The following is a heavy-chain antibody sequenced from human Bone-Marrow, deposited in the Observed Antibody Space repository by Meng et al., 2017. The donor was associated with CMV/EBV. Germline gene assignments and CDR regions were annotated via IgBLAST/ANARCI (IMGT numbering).Heavy chain of an antibody. D-gene: IGHD2/OR15-2a*01. CDR1: GFTVSSNY. V-gene: IGHV3-74*01. J-gene: IGHJ4*02. CDR2: INSDGRST. CDR3: ATSPFWDNIKPERYSDY. Sequence: GESLKISCAASGFTVSSNYMSWVRQAPGKGLEWVSRINSDGRSTNYADSVKGRFTISRDNARNTLYLQMNSLRAEDTAVYYCATSPFWDNIKPERYSDYWGQGTLVTVSS.